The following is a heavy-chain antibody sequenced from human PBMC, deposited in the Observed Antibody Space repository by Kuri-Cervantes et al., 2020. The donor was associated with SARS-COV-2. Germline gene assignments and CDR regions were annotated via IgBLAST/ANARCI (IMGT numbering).Heavy chain of an antibody. CDR3: ARGTNINYYGMDV. D-gene: IGHD1/OR15-1a*01. J-gene: IGHJ6*02. Sequence: ASVKVSCKAFGYTFTGYYMHWVRQAPGQGLEWMGWINPNSGGTNYAQKFQGWVTMTRDTSISTAYMELSRLRSDDTAVYYCARGTNINYYGMDVWGQGTTVTVSS. CDR2: INPNSGGT. V-gene: IGHV1-2*04. CDR1: GYTFTGYY.